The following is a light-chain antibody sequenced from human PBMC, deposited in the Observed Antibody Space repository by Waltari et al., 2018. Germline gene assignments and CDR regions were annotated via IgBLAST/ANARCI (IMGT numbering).Light chain of an antibody. Sequence: DIVMTQSPDSLAVSLGERATINCKSSQSVLYSSNNKNYLAWYQQKPGQPPKLLIYWASTRESGVPDRFSGSGSGTDFTLTISSLQAEDVAVYYCQQYYSTSADTFGQGTRLEIK. CDR2: WAS. CDR3: QQYYSTSADT. V-gene: IGKV4-1*01. J-gene: IGKJ5*01. CDR1: QSVLYSSNNKNY.